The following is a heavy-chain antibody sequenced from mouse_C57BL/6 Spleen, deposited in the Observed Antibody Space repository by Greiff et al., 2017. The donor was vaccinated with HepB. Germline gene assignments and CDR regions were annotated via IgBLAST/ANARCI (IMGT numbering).Heavy chain of an antibody. J-gene: IGHJ3*01. D-gene: IGHD1-1*01. V-gene: IGHV5-17*01. CDR2: ISSGSSTI. Sequence: EVKLMESGGGLVKPGGSLKLSCAASGFTFSDYGMHWVRQAPEKGLEWVAYISSGSSTIYYADTVKGRFTISRDNAKNTLFLQMTSLRSEDTAMYYCARNYYGSSYGWFAYWGQGTLVTVSA. CDR1: GFTFSDYG. CDR3: ARNYYGSSYGWFAY.